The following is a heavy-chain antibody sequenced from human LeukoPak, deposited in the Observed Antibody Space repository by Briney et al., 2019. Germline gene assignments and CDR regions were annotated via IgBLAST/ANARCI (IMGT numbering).Heavy chain of an antibody. CDR3: ARVSDYYDSSGPIDY. Sequence: SETLSLTCTVSGGSISSSSYYWGWIRQPPGKGLEWIVSIYYSGSTYYNPSLKSRVTISVDTSKNQFSLKLSSVTAADTAVYYCARVSDYYDSSGPIDYWGQGTLVTVSS. CDR1: GGSISSSSYY. CDR2: IYYSGST. D-gene: IGHD3-22*01. J-gene: IGHJ4*02. V-gene: IGHV4-39*07.